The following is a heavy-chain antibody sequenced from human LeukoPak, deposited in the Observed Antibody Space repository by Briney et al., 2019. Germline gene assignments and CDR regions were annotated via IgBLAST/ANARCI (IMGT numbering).Heavy chain of an antibody. CDR3: ARWYFIGGDY. CDR1: AYTFTGYY. D-gene: IGHD3-3*01. J-gene: IGHJ4*02. V-gene: IGHV1-2*06. Sequence: GASVKVSCKASAYTFTGYYMHWVRQAPGQGLEWMGRINPNSGGTNDAQKFQGRVTMTRDTSISTAYMELSRLRSDDTAVYYYARWYFIGGDYWGQGTLVTVSS. CDR2: INPNSGGT.